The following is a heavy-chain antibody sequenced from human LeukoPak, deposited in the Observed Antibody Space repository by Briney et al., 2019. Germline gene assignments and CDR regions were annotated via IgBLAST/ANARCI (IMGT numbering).Heavy chain of an antibody. CDR3: TRDGGVAVTPLDFDY. Sequence: SETLSLTCTVSGASISSHYWSWIRQPPGQGLERNGYISYRGSTNYNPSLTSRVTLSVDTSKNQISLRLSSVTAADTAVYYCTRDGGVAVTPLDFDYWGQGTLVTVSS. J-gene: IGHJ4*02. CDR1: GASISSHY. CDR2: ISYRGST. D-gene: IGHD6-19*01. V-gene: IGHV4-59*11.